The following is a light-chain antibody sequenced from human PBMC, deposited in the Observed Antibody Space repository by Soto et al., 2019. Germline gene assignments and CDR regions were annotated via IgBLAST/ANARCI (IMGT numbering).Light chain of an antibody. Sequence: QSALTQPASVSGSPGQSITISCTGTSSDVGGYNHVSWYQQHPGNAPKLIIFEVRNRPSGVSDRVSASKSGNTASLTISGLQTEDEAVYYCSSYASSSSYAVGTGTKVTVL. CDR2: EVR. V-gene: IGLV2-14*01. CDR1: SSDVGGYNH. J-gene: IGLJ1*01. CDR3: SSYASSSSYA.